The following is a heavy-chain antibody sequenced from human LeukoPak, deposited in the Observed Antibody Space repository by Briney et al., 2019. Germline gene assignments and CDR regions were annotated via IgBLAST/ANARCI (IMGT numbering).Heavy chain of an antibody. CDR2: ISSSSSTI. J-gene: IGHJ4*02. CDR1: GFTFSSYS. CDR3: AREYDILTGYRIIDY. D-gene: IGHD3-9*01. Sequence: GGSLRLSCAASGFTFSSYSMSWVRQAPGKGLEWVSYISSSSSTIYYADSVKGRFTISRDNAKNSLYLQMNSLRAEDTAVYYCAREYDILTGYRIIDYWGQGTLVTVSS. V-gene: IGHV3-48*01.